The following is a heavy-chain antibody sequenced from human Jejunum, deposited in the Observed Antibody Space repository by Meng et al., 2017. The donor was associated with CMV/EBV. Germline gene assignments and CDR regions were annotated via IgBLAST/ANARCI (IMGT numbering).Heavy chain of an antibody. CDR2: IRSDGTDE. J-gene: IGHJ4*02. V-gene: IGHV3-30*02. Sequence: GVTFRNAGASWVRQAPGKGLEWVASIRSDGTDEYYADSVKGRFTLSRDNSKTTLSLQMHSLRAEDTAVYYCAKDPHDFWTTYYLGSWGQGTLVTVSS. D-gene: IGHD3/OR15-3a*01. CDR1: GVTFRNAG. CDR3: AKDPHDFWTTYYLGS.